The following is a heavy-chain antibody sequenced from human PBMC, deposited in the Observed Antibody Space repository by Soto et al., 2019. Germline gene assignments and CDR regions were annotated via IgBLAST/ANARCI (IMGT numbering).Heavy chain of an antibody. CDR2: INHSEST. CDR1: GGSFSGYY. J-gene: IGHJ6*02. CDR3: AREERFLEWQYYYYYGMDV. D-gene: IGHD3-3*01. V-gene: IGHV4-34*01. Sequence: QVQLQQWGAGLLKPSETLSLTCAVYGGSFSGYYWSWIRQPPGKGLEWIGEINHSESTNYNPSLKSRVTISVDTSKNQFSLRLSSVAAADTAVYYCAREERFLEWQYYYYYGMDVWGQGTTVTVSS.